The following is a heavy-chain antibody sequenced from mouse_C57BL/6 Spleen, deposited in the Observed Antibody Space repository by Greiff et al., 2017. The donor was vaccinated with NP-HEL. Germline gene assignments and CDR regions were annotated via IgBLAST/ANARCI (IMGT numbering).Heavy chain of an antibody. CDR2: IYPGDGDT. Sequence: VQLQQSGAELVKPGASVKISCKASGYAFSSYWMNWVKQRPGKGLEWIGQIYPGDGDTNYNGKFKGKATLTADKSSSTAYMQLSSLTSEDSAVYFCARDGSDYYAMDYWGQGTSVTVSS. V-gene: IGHV1-80*01. CDR1: GYAFSSYW. D-gene: IGHD1-1*01. CDR3: ARDGSDYYAMDY. J-gene: IGHJ4*01.